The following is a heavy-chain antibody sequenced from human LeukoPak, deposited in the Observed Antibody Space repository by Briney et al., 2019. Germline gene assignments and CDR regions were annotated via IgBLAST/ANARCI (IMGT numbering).Heavy chain of an antibody. V-gene: IGHV3-23*01. CDR3: ATVVVPAADYYYYYGMDV. CDR2: ISGSGGST. CDR1: GFTFSSYS. Sequence: PGGSLRLSCAASGFTFSSYSMNWVRQAPGKGLEWVSAISGSGGSTYYADSVKGRFTISRDNSKNTLYLQMNSLRAEDTAVYYCATVVVPAADYYYYYGMDVWGQGTTVTVSS. D-gene: IGHD2-2*01. J-gene: IGHJ6*02.